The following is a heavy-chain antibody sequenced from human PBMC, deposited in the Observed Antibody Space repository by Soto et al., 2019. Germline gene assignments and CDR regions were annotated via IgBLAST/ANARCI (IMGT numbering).Heavy chain of an antibody. J-gene: IGHJ4*02. CDR3: AKDLASPRYCSGGSCWGYAGY. CDR1: GFTFSSYA. Sequence: GGSLRLSCAASGFTFSSYAMSWVRQAPGKGLEWVSAISGSGGSTYYADSVKGRFTISRDNSKNTLYLKMNSLRAEDTAVYYCAKDLASPRYCSGGSCWGYAGYWGQGTLVTVSS. V-gene: IGHV3-23*01. CDR2: ISGSGGST. D-gene: IGHD2-15*01.